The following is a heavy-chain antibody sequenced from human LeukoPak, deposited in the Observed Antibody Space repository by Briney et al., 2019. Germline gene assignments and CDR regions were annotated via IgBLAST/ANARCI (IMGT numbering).Heavy chain of an antibody. J-gene: IGHJ4*02. CDR2: ISPYNGDT. CDR3: AREAADHLDY. V-gene: IGHV1-18*01. CDR1: GYTFTNYN. Sequence: GASVKVSCKPSGYTFTNYNLAWVRQAPGEGLEWMGWISPYNGDTNYPPKFQGGVTLTTDTSTSTGYMELRNLRSDDTAVYYCAREAADHLDYWGQGTLVTVSS.